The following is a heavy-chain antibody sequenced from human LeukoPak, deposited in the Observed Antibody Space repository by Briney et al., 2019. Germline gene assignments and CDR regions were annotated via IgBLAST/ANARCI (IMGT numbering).Heavy chain of an antibody. J-gene: IGHJ5*02. CDR3: ASQIPPGIAVAGTDIEDWFDP. V-gene: IGHV7-4-1*02. Sequence: GASVKVSCKASGYTFTSYAMNWVRQAPGQGLEWMGWINTNTGNPTYAQGFTGRFVFSLDTSVSTAYLQISSLKAEDTAVYYCASQIPPGIAVAGTDIEDWFDPWGQGTLVTVSS. CDR2: INTNTGNP. D-gene: IGHD6-19*01. CDR1: GYTFTSYA.